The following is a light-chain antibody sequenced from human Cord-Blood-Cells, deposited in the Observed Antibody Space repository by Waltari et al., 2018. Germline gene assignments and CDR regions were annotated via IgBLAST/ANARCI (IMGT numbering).Light chain of an antibody. J-gene: IGLJ1*01. CDR3: SSYTSSSTYV. CDR2: DVS. Sequence: QSALTQPASVSGSPGEAVTIPCTGTSRGVGGYHHVSWYQQHPGKAPKLMIYDVSIRPSGVTNPFSSSKSGNTASLTISGLQAEDEAYYYCSSYTSSSTYVFGTGTKVTVL. CDR1: SRGVGGYHH. V-gene: IGLV2-14*01.